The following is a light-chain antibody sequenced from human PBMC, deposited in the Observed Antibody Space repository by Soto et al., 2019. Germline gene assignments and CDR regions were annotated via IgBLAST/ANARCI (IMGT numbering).Light chain of an antibody. CDR2: GAS. CDR3: QEYNDWRPIT. Sequence: IVMTQSPATLSVSPGGRATLSCRASQSISTKLAWYQQRPGQAPRLLIYGASTRAPGIPVRFSGSGSGTDFTLTITSLRSEDFAVYYCQEYNDWRPITFGGGTKVEIK. CDR1: QSISTK. J-gene: IGKJ4*01. V-gene: IGKV3-15*01.